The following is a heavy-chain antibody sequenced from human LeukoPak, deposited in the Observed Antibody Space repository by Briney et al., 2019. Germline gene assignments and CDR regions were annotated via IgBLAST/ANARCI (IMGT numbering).Heavy chain of an antibody. J-gene: IGHJ4*02. CDR1: GYTFTSYG. CDR3: ARSIAVADSPGFDY. D-gene: IGHD6-19*01. CDR2: INAGNGNT. Sequence: ASVKVSCKASGYTFTSYGISWVRQAPGQGLERMGWINAGNGNTKYSQKFQGRVTITRDTSASTAYMELSSLRSEDTAVYYCARSIAVADSPGFDYWGQGTLVTVSS. V-gene: IGHV1-3*01.